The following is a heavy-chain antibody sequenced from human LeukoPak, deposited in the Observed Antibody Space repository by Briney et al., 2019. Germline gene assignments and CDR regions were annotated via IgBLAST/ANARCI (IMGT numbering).Heavy chain of an antibody. Sequence: GGSLRLSCAASGFTFDDYGMSWVRQAPGRGLEWVSGINWNGGSTGYADSVKGRFTISRDNAKNSLYLQMNSLRAEDTALYYCARLQQLFYYYYYMDVWGKGTTVTVSS. CDR2: INWNGGST. CDR3: ARLQQLFYYYYYMDV. CDR1: GFTFDDYG. V-gene: IGHV3-20*04. J-gene: IGHJ6*03. D-gene: IGHD6-13*01.